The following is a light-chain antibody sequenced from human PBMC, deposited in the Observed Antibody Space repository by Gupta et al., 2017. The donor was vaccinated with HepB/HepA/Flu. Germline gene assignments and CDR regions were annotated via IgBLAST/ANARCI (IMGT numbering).Light chain of an antibody. CDR2: GAS. V-gene: IGKV1-39*01. J-gene: IGKJ1*01. Sequence: DIQMTQSPSSLSASVGDRVTITCRAGQNINNYLIWYHQKPGKAPKLLIYGASSLQSGVPSRFSGSGSGTDFTLTISRLQPEDFATYYCQQSDNNPWTFGQGTKVEIK. CDR1: QNINNY. CDR3: QQSDNNPWT.